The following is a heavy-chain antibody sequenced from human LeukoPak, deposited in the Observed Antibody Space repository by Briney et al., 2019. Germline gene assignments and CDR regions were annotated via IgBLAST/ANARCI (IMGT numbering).Heavy chain of an antibody. CDR1: GGSISSYY. Sequence: SETLSLTCTVSGGSISSYYWSWIRQPPGKGLEWIGYIYYSGSTNYNPSLKSRVTISVDTPKNQFSLKLNSVTAADTGVYYCARLTAVAANGFDYWGQGTLVTVSS. CDR3: ARLTAVAANGFDY. J-gene: IGHJ4*02. D-gene: IGHD6-19*01. CDR2: IYYSGST. V-gene: IGHV4-59*08.